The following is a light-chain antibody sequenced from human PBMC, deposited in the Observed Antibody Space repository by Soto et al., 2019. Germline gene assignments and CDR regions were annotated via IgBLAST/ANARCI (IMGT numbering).Light chain of an antibody. CDR2: GPS. Sequence: IVLTQSPGTLSLSPGETATLSCRASESLSPHSIAWYQQKPCQAPRILIYGPSGRATGIPDRISGSGSGTDFTLTISGLEPEDFAMYDWHQFQSSLRTFGQGTKVEV. V-gene: IGKV3-20*01. CDR1: ESLSPHS. CDR3: HQFQSSLRT. J-gene: IGKJ1*01.